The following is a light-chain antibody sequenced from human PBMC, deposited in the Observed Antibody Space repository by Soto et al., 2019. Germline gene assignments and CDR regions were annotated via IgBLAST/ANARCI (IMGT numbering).Light chain of an antibody. J-gene: IGLJ1*01. Sequence: QSVLTQPRSVSGSPGQSVTISCTGTSSDVGGYNYISWYQQHPGKAPKVMIYDVSKRPSGVPDRFSGSKSGNTASLTISGLHTEDEADYYCCSYAGSYTYVFGTGTKVTVL. CDR1: SSDVGGYNY. V-gene: IGLV2-11*01. CDR2: DVS. CDR3: CSYAGSYTYV.